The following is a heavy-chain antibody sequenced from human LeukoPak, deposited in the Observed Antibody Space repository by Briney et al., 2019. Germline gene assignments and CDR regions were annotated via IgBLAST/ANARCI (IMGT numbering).Heavy chain of an antibody. V-gene: IGHV1-8*03. J-gene: IGHJ4*02. CDR2: MNPNSGNT. CDR3: AREGQVVVSDRYFDY. CDR1: GYTFISYD. Sequence: ASVKVSCKASGYTFISYDINWVRQATGQGLEWMGWMNPNSGNTGYAQKLQGRVTITADESTSTAYMELRSLRSEDTAVYYCAREGQVVVSDRYFDYWGQGTLITVSS. D-gene: IGHD3-22*01.